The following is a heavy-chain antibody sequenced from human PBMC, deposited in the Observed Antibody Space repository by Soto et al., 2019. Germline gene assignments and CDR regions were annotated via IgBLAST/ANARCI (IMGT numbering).Heavy chain of an antibody. D-gene: IGHD3-10*01. V-gene: IGHV1-46*01. CDR1: GYTFTSYY. CDR3: ARDYYGSGSDYNKDGMDV. Sequence: ASVKVSCKASGYTFTSYYMHWVRQAPGQGLEWMGIINPSGGSTSYAQKFQGRVTMTRDTSTSTVYMELSSLRSEDTAVYYCARDYYGSGSDYNKDGMDVWGQGTTVTVSS. J-gene: IGHJ6*02. CDR2: INPSGGST.